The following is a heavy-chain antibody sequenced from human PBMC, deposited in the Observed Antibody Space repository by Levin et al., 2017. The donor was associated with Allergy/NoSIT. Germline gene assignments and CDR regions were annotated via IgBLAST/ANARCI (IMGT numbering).Heavy chain of an antibody. J-gene: IGHJ4*02. CDR1: GFTFSSYE. Sequence: GGSLRLSCAASGFTFSSYEMNWVRRAPGKGLEWVSYISSTGSTIYSADSVKGRFTISRDNAKNSLYLHMNSLRAEDTAVYYCARQLGNFWSGYNYFDYWGQGTLVTVST. V-gene: IGHV3-48*03. D-gene: IGHD3-3*01. CDR2: ISSTGSTI. CDR3: ARQLGNFWSGYNYFDY.